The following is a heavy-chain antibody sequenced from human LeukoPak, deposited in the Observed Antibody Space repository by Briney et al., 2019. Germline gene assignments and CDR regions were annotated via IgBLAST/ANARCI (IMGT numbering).Heavy chain of an antibody. CDR1: GGSISSYY. J-gene: IGHJ4*02. CDR3: ARLLVVPAARYYFDY. Sequence: SETLSLTCTVSGGSISSYYWSWIRQPPGKGLEWIGYIYYSGSTNYNLSLKSRVTISVDTSKNQFSLKLSSVTAADTAVYYCARLLVVPAARYYFDYWGQGTLVTVSS. D-gene: IGHD2-2*01. V-gene: IGHV4-59*08. CDR2: IYYSGST.